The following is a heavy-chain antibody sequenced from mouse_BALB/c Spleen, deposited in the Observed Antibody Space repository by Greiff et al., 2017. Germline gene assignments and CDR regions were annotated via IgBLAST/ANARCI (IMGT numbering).Heavy chain of an antibody. Sequence: DVKLVESGGGLVKPGGSLKLSCAASGFTFSSYAMSWVRQSPEKRLEWVAEISSGGSYTYYPDTVTGRFTISRDNAKNTLYLEMSSLRSEDTAMYYCARDGEVRRKGYAMDYWGQGTSVTVSS. CDR3: ARDGEVRRKGYAMDY. CDR1: GFTFSSYA. V-gene: IGHV5-9-4*01. J-gene: IGHJ4*01. D-gene: IGHD2-14*01. CDR2: ISSGGSYT.